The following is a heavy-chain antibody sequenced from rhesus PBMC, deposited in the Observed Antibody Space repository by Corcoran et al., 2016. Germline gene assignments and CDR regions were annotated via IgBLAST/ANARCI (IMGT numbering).Heavy chain of an antibody. D-gene: IGHD2-8*01. CDR1: GYSFTSYS. Sequence: QVQLVQSGAEVKKPGASVKLSCKASGYSFTSYSLNWVRQVPGQGLEGMGWISPSIGKTGYAQKFQGRVTMTRDTSTSTAYMELSSLRSEDTAVYYCGRGRRYCNGGVCSMDSWGQGVVVTVSS. CDR3: GRGRRYCNGGVCSMDS. J-gene: IGHJ6*01. V-gene: IGHV1-200*01. CDR2: ISPSIGKT.